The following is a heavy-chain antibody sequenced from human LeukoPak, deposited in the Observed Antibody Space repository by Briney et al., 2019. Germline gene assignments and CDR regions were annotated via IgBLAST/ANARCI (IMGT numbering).Heavy chain of an antibody. CDR2: ISAYNGNT. CDR3: ARVGGSWYFWRYYFDY. Sequence: ASVKVSFKASGYTFTIYGISWVRQAPGQGLEGMGWISAYNGNTNYAQKLQGRVTMTTDTSTSTAYMELRSLRSDDTAVYYCARVGGSWYFWRYYFDYWGQGTLVTVSS. D-gene: IGHD3-3*01. V-gene: IGHV1-18*01. J-gene: IGHJ4*02. CDR1: GYTFTIYG.